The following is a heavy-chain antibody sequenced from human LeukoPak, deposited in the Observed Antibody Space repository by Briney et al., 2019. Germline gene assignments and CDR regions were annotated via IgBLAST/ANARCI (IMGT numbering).Heavy chain of an antibody. D-gene: IGHD2-15*01. J-gene: IGHJ5*02. V-gene: IGHV1-69*13. CDR3: ATLHKGCCSGGSCHDWFDP. Sequence: ASVKVSCKGSGGTFSSYAISWVRQAPGQGLEWMGGIIPIFGTANYAQKFQGRVTITADESTSTAYMELSSLRSEDTAVYYCATLHKGCCSGGSCHDWFDPWGQGTLVTVSS. CDR1: GGTFSSYA. CDR2: IIPIFGTA.